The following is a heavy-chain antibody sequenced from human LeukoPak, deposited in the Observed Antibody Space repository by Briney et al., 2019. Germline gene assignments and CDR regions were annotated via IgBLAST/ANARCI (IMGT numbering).Heavy chain of an antibody. CDR3: ARDRVPAAYYYYYYYMDV. CDR1: GFTFSSYA. D-gene: IGHD2-2*01. Sequence: PGGSLRLSCAASGFTFSSYAMHWVRQAPGKGLEWVTFIRYDGSNKYYADSVKGRFTISRDNSKNTLYLQMNSLRAEDTAVYYCARDRVPAAYYYYYYYMDVWGKGTTVTISS. CDR2: IRYDGSNK. J-gene: IGHJ6*03. V-gene: IGHV3-30*02.